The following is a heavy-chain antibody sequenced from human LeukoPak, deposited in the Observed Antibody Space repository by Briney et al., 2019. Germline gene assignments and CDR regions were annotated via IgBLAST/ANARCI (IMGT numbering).Heavy chain of an antibody. J-gene: IGHJ5*02. CDR3: ARESRDSSGWYDWFDP. CDR1: GYTFTGYY. CDR2: INPNSGGT. Sequence: ASVKVSCKASGYTFTGYYMHWVRQAPGQGLEWMGWINPNSGGTNYAQKFQGRVTMTRDTSISTAYMELSRLRSDDTAVYYCARESRDSSGWYDWFDPWGQGTLVTVSS. D-gene: IGHD6-19*01. V-gene: IGHV1-2*02.